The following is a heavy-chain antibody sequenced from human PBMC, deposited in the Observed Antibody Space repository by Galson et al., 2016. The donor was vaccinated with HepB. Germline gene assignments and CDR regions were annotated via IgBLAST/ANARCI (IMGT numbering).Heavy chain of an antibody. V-gene: IGHV1-69*13. CDR3: ARGLGTIFGVVITDYYYYGMDV. D-gene: IGHD3-3*01. J-gene: IGHJ6*02. CDR1: GGTFSSYA. Sequence: SVKVSCKASGGTFSSYAISWVRQAPGQGLEWMGGIIPIFGTANYAQKFQGRVTIAADESTSTAYMELSSLSPEDTAVYYCARGLGTIFGVVITDYYYYGMDVWGQGTPVTVSS. CDR2: IIPIFGTA.